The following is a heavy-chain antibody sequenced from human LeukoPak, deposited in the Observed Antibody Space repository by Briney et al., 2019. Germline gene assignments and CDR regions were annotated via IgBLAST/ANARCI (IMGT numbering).Heavy chain of an antibody. D-gene: IGHD2-15*01. Sequence: PSGTLSLTCTVSGASINSHYWSWIRQPAGKGLEWIGRIYISGSTNYNSSLQSRVTMSVDTSKNQFSLKLSSVTAAGTAVYYCARALNPLPGTYYFDYWGQGTLVTVSS. CDR3: ARALNPLPGTYYFDY. CDR2: IYISGST. CDR1: GASINSHY. V-gene: IGHV4-4*07. J-gene: IGHJ4*02.